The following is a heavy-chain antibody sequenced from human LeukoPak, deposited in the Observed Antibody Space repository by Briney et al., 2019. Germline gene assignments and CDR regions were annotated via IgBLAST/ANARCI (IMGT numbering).Heavy chain of an antibody. CDR1: GYTFTSYY. CDR2: INPSGGST. CDR3: ARAFRGGSGISLGELSQQSTPRAFDI. Sequence: ASVKVSCKASGYTFTSYYMHWVRQAPGQGLEWMGIINPSGGSTSYAQKFQGRVTMTRDTSTSTVYMELSSLRSEDTAVYYCARAFRGGSGISLGELSQQSTPRAFDIWGQGTMVTVSS. J-gene: IGHJ3*02. V-gene: IGHV1-46*01. D-gene: IGHD3-16*02.